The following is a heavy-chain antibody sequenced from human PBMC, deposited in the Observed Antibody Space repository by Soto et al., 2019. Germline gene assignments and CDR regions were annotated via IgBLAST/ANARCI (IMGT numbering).Heavy chain of an antibody. Sequence: GESLTLSWAASGFTFSSYGMHWGRQAPGKGLEWVAVISNDGSNKYYTDSVKGRFTISRDNSKNTLYLQMNSMRAEDTAVYYCAKELRIAGVVVILAMDARGKATTVS. D-gene: IGHD3-3*01. CDR3: AKELRIAGVVVILAMDA. CDR2: ISNDGSNK. J-gene: IGHJ6*03. V-gene: IGHV3-30*18. CDR1: GFTFSSYG.